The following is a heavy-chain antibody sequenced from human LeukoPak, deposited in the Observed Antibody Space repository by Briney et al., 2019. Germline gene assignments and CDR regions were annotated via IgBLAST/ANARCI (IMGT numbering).Heavy chain of an antibody. CDR2: IYTSGST. V-gene: IGHV4-4*08. Sequence: SETLSLTCTVSGGSISSYYWSWIRQPPGKGLEWIGRIYTSGSTNYNPSLKSRVTISVDTSKNQFSLKLSSVTAADTAVYYCARSPTVFGVVYMDVWGKGTTVTVSS. J-gene: IGHJ6*03. D-gene: IGHD3-3*01. CDR1: GGSISSYY. CDR3: ARSPTVFGVVYMDV.